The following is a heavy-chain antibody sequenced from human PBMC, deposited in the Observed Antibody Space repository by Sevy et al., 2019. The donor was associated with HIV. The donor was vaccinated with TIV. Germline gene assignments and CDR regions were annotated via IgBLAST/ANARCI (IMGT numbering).Heavy chain of an antibody. V-gene: IGHV3-30-3*01. D-gene: IGHD2-8*01. CDR1: GFSFSHYA. J-gene: IGHJ4*02. CDR3: ARVAVSYCTNDCYHRFDY. CDR2: ISYDGTYK. Sequence: GESLKISCAVSGFSFSHYAFHWVRQAPGKGLEWVSLISYDGTYKYYADSVKGRFTISRDNSKNTLYQQMNSLRGNDTAVYYCARVAVSYCTNDCYHRFDYWGPGALVTVSS.